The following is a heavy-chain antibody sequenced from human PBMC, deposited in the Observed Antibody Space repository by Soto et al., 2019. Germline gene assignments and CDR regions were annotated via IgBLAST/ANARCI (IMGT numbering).Heavy chain of an antibody. D-gene: IGHD1-26*01. V-gene: IGHV1-18*04. CDR1: GYTFNRHG. CDR3: ARVRIVGAREIDF. J-gene: IGHJ4*02. CDR2: ISGYNGDI. Sequence: WASVKVSCKASGYTFNRHGITWVRQAPGQGLEWRGWISGYNGDINYEQKFQGRVTLSSDTLTSTVYLELKSLRFDDTAVYYCARVRIVGAREIDFWGQGTLVTVSS.